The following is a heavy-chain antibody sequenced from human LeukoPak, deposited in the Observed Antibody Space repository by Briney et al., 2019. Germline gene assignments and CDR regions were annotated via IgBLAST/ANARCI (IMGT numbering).Heavy chain of an antibody. CDR2: IKQDGREK. Sequence: GGSLRLSCAASGFTFSSYWMSWVRQAPGKGLEWVANIKQDGREKYYVDSVKGRFTISRDNAKNSLYLQMNSLRAEDTAVYYCARVEDYNILTGVDYGGQGPLVTVSA. CDR1: GFTFSSYW. D-gene: IGHD3-9*01. V-gene: IGHV3-7*01. J-gene: IGHJ4*02. CDR3: ARVEDYNILTGVDY.